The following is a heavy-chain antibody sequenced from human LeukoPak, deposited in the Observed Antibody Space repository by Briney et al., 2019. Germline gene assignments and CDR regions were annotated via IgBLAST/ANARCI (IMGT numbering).Heavy chain of an antibody. Sequence: ASVKVSCKASGGTFSSYAISWVRQAPGQGLEWMGWISAYSGNTNYAQKFRDRVSMTTDTSTSTAYMELRSLRSDDTAVYYCARDGEGYCSSTSCYGTYWGQGTLVTVSS. V-gene: IGHV1-18*01. CDR1: GGTFSSYA. J-gene: IGHJ4*02. D-gene: IGHD2-2*01. CDR2: ISAYSGNT. CDR3: ARDGEGYCSSTSCYGTY.